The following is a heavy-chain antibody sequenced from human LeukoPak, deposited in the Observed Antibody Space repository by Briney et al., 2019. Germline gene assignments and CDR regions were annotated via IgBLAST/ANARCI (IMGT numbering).Heavy chain of an antibody. V-gene: IGHV3-15*01. J-gene: IGHJ4*02. CDR2: IKSKTDGGTT. CDR1: GFTFSNAW. CDR3: TTVGSSWYLHYYFDY. D-gene: IGHD6-13*01. Sequence: GGSLRLSCAASGFTFSNAWMSWVRQAPGKGLEWVGRIKSKTDGGTTDYAAPVKGRFTISRDDSKNTLYLQMNSLKTEDAAVYYCTTVGSSWYLHYYFDYWGQGTLVTVSS.